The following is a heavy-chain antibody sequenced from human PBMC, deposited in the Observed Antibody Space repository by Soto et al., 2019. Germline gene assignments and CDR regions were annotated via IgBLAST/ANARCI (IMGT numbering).Heavy chain of an antibody. J-gene: IGHJ3*02. CDR1: GFTFSSYA. V-gene: IGHV3-23*01. D-gene: IGHD3-10*01. CDR2: ISGSGGST. CDR3: AKVPLWKEVLEVRGVTDAFDI. Sequence: EVQLLESGGGLVQPGGSLRLSCAASGFTFSSYAMSWVRQAPGKGLEWVSAISGSGGSTYYADSVKGRFTISRDNSKNTLYLQMNSLRAEDTAVYYCAKVPLWKEVLEVRGVTDAFDIWGQGTMVTVSS.